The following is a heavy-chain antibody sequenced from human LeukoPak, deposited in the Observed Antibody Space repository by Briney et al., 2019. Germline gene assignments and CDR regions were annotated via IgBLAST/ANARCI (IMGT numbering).Heavy chain of an antibody. CDR1: GFTFSSYA. J-gene: IGHJ6*02. CDR2: ISGSGGST. Sequence: PGRSLRLSCAASGFTFSSYAMSWVRQAPGKGLEWVSAISGSGGSTYYADSVKGRFTISRDNSKNTLYLQMNSLRAEDTAVYYCAKDAPTIAAASTDLYYYYYGMEVWGQGTTVTVSS. V-gene: IGHV3-23*01. D-gene: IGHD6-13*01. CDR3: AKDAPTIAAASTDLYYYYYGMEV.